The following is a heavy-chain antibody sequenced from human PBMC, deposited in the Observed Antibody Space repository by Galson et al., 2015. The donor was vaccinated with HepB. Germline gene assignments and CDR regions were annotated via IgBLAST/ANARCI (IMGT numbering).Heavy chain of an antibody. CDR3: AKARGRWLQLRGYYFDY. D-gene: IGHD5-24*01. CDR1: GFTFSSYG. CDR2: ISYDGSNK. V-gene: IGHV3-30*18. J-gene: IGHJ4*02. Sequence: SLRLSCAASGFTFSSYGMHWVRQAPGKGLEWVAVISYDGSNKYYADSVKGRFTISRDNSKNTLYLQMNSLRAEDTAVYYCAKARGRWLQLRGYYFDYWGQGTLVTVSS.